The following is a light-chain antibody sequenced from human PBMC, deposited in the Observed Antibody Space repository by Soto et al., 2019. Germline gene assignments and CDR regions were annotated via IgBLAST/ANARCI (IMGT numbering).Light chain of an antibody. CDR3: QQRNSWPPYT. V-gene: IGKV3-11*01. CDR2: DAS. J-gene: IGKJ2*01. Sequence: EIVLTQSPATLSLSPGERATLSCRASQSVNSYLAWYQQKPGQAPRLLIYDASNRATGVPARFSGSGSGTDFTLTISSLEPEDFAVYYCQQRNSWPPYTFGQGTKVEIK. CDR1: QSVNSY.